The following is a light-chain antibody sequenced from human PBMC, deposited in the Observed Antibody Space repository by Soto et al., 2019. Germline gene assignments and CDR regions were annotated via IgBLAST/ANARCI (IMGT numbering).Light chain of an antibody. CDR3: SSYTINRTYV. J-gene: IGLJ1*01. Sequence: QSALTQPASVSGSPGQSITISFTGTSSDVGGYNYVSWYQQNPGKAPKLMIYEVSNRPSGVSNRFSGSKSGNMASLTISGLQAEDEADYYCSSYTINRTYVFGTGTKAPS. CDR1: SSDVGGYNY. V-gene: IGLV2-14*01. CDR2: EVS.